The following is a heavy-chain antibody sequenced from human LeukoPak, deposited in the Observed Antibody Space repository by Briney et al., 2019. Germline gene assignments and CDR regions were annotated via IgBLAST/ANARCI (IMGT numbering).Heavy chain of an antibody. CDR3: ARDRYYYDSSSYYSAFDT. D-gene: IGHD3-22*01. Sequence: VASVKVSCKASGGTFSSYAISWVRQAPGQGLEWMGGIIPIFGTANYAQKFQGRVTITADKSTSTAYMELRSLRSDDTAVYYCARDRYYYDSSSYYSAFDTWGQGTMVTVSS. CDR1: GGTFSSYA. V-gene: IGHV1-69*06. CDR2: IIPIFGTA. J-gene: IGHJ3*02.